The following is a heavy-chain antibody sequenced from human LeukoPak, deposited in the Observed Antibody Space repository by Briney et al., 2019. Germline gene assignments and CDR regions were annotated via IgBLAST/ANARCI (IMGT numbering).Heavy chain of an antibody. J-gene: IGHJ4*02. CDR1: GFTFTDYA. CDR2: ISASGSTT. Sequence: PGGSLRLSCAASGFTFTDYAMGWVRQAPGQGLDWASTISASGSTTYYADSVRGRFTISRDNSKNTLYLQMNSLRAEDTVVYYCAKNPVAYYFDYWGQGTLVTVSS. V-gene: IGHV3-23*01. CDR3: AKNPVAYYFDY.